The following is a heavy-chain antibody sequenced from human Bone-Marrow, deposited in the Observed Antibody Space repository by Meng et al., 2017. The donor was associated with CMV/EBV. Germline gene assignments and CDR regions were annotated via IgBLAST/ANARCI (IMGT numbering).Heavy chain of an antibody. CDR2: INPNSGGT. CDR3: ARAQPYYYISY. Sequence: ASVKVSCKASGYTFTGYYIHWVRQAPGQGLEWMGWINPNSGGTNYAQKFQGRVTMTRDTSISTAYMELRRLRSDDTAVYFCARAQPYYYISYWGQGTLVTVSS. V-gene: IGHV1-2*02. D-gene: IGHD1-14*01. J-gene: IGHJ4*02. CDR1: GYTFTGYY.